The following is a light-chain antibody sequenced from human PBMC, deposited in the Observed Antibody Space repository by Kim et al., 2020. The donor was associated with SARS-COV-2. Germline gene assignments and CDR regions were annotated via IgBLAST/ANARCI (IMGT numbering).Light chain of an antibody. CDR2: DAS. CDR3: QQYHSYSGT. J-gene: IGKJ1*01. CDR1: QTIITW. V-gene: IGKV1-5*01. Sequence: DIHMTQSPSTLSASVGDRVTITCRASQTIITWLAWFQQKPWKAPKLLIYDASTLQSGVPSRFSASGSGTEFTLTINSLQPDDFATYYCQQYHSYSGTFGQGTKVDIK.